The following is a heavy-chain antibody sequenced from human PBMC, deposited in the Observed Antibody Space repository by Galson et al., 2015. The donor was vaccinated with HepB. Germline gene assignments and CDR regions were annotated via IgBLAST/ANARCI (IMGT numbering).Heavy chain of an antibody. D-gene: IGHD2-21*02. CDR2: IKEDGSEK. J-gene: IGHJ1*01. Sequence: SLRLSCAVSGFTYSSLWMTWVRQAPEKGLKCVANIKEDGSEKYYVDSVKGRFTISRDNAKNSLYLQMNSLRAEDTAVYYCVARSVVTIYWGQGTLVTVSS. V-gene: IGHV3-7*03. CDR3: VARSVVTIY. CDR1: GFTYSSLW.